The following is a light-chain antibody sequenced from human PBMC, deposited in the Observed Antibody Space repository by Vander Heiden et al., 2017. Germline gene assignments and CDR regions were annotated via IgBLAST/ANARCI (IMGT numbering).Light chain of an antibody. V-gene: IGLV2-23*02. Sequence: QSALTQPASVSGSPGRSITISCTGTSSDVGSYNLVSWYQQHPGKAPKLMIYEVSKRPSGVSNRFSGSKSGNTASLTISGLQAEDEADYYCCSYAGSSTVVFGGGTKLTGL. J-gene: IGLJ2*01. CDR2: EVS. CDR1: SSDVGSYNL. CDR3: CSYAGSSTVV.